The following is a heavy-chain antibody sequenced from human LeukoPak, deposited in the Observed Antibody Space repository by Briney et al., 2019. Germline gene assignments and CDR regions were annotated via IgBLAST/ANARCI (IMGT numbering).Heavy chain of an antibody. CDR3: AKASIEAAVEAVDY. V-gene: IGHV3-23*01. CDR2: ICGSGGST. CDR1: GFTFRSYY. J-gene: IGHJ4*02. D-gene: IGHD6-13*01. Sequence: GGSLRLSCAASGFTFRSYYMSWVRQAPGKGLEWVSDICGSGGSTYYADAVKGQSTFSRDNSKNTLYLQMNSLRAEDKAVYYYAKASIEAAVEAVDYWGQGTLVTVSS.